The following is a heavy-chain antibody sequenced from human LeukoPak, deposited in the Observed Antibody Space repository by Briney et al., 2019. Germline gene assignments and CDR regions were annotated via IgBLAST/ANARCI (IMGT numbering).Heavy chain of an antibody. CDR3: ARGSVATPPSFNY. Sequence: GGSLRLSCAASGFTFSTSSMQWVRQAPGKGLEWLAVMSGDGNHYSYGDSVQGRLSISRDNSKNTLYLHMKSLRVEDTASYYCARGSVATPPSFNYWGQGTLVTVSS. CDR1: GFTFSTSS. J-gene: IGHJ4*02. V-gene: IGHV3-30-3*01. CDR2: MSGDGNHY. D-gene: IGHD2-15*01.